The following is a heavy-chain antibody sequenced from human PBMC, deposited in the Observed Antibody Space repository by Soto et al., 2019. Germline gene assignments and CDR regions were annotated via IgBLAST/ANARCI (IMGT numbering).Heavy chain of an antibody. CDR2: IRSQTAGGAA. V-gene: IGHV3-15*07. CDR1: GFGFSSVY. CDR3: STGYYDITFPFDH. Sequence: EVQLVESGGGLAKPGGSHRLSCVASGFGFSSVYMNWVRQAPGRGLEWVGRIRSQTAGGAADYAGPVKGRFTISRDDSTHQVYLQMRGLKTEDTAVSYCSTGYYDITFPFDHWGQGTPVTVSS. J-gene: IGHJ4*02. D-gene: IGHD3-9*01.